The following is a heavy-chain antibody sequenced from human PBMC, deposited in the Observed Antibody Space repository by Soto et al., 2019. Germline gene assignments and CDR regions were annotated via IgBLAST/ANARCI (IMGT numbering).Heavy chain of an antibody. D-gene: IGHD2-15*01. CDR3: AKDPPHRYCSGGSCETVAIY. Sequence: PGGSLRLSSAASGFTFSSYAMSWVRQAPGKGLEWVSAISGSGGSTYYADSVKGRFTISRDNSKNTLYLQMNSLRAEDTAVYYCAKDPPHRYCSGGSCETVAIYWGQGTLVTVSS. V-gene: IGHV3-23*01. CDR2: ISGSGGST. CDR1: GFTFSSYA. J-gene: IGHJ4*02.